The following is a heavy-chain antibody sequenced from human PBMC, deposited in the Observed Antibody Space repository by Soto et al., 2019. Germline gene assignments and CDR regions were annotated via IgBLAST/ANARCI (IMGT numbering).Heavy chain of an antibody. J-gene: IGHJ3*02. CDR2: ISSSSSYI. Sequence: EVQLVESGGGLVKPGGSLRLSCAASGFTFSSYSMNWVRQAPGKGLEWVSSISSSSSYIYYADSVKGRFTISRDNAKNSLYPQRNSLRAEDTAVYYCARETHGVIRTQWAAFDIWGQGTMVTVSA. CDR1: GFTFSSYS. CDR3: ARETHGVIRTQWAAFDI. V-gene: IGHV3-21*01. D-gene: IGHD3-10*01.